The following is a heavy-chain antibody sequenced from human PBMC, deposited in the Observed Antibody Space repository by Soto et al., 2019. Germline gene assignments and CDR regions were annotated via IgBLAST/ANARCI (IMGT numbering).Heavy chain of an antibody. V-gene: IGHV3-30*18. CDR2: ISYDGSNK. J-gene: IGHJ6*02. CDR3: AKDPLHIAAAGTRPEPSYYYYYSMDV. Sequence: PGGSLRLSCAASGFTFGSYGMHWVRQAPGKGLEWVAVISYDGSNKYYADSVKGRFTISRDNSKSTLYLQMNSLRAEDTAVYYCAKDPLHIAAAGTRPEPSYYYYYSMDVWGQGTTVTVSS. CDR1: GFTFGSYG. D-gene: IGHD6-13*01.